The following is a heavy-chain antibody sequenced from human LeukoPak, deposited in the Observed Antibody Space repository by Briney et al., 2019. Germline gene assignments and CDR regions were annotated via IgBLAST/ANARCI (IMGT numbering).Heavy chain of an antibody. D-gene: IGHD3-10*01. CDR2: ISGSGGST. V-gene: IGHV3-23*01. J-gene: IGHJ4*02. CDR1: GFTFSSYA. CDR3: AKSLWFGESAFDY. Sequence: GGSLRLSCAASGFTFSSYAVSWVRQAPGKGLEWVSAISGSGGSTYCADSVKGQFTISRDNSKNTLYLQMNSLRAEDTAVYYCAKSLWFGESAFDYWGQGTLVTVSS.